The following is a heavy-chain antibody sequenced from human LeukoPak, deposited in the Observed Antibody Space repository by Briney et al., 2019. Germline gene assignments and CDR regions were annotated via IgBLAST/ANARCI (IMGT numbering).Heavy chain of an antibody. D-gene: IGHD3-10*01. J-gene: IGHJ4*02. Sequence: ASVKVSCKASGYTFTGYYMHWVRQAPGQGLEWMGRINPNSGGTNYAQKFRGRVTMTRDTSISTAYMELSRLRSDDTAVYYCARDRELWFGELLSSIIDYWGQGTLVTVSS. V-gene: IGHV1-2*06. CDR2: INPNSGGT. CDR3: ARDRELWFGELLSSIIDY. CDR1: GYTFTGYY.